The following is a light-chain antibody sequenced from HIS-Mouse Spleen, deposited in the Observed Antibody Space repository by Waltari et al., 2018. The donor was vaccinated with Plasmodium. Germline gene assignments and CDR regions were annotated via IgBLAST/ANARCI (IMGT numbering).Light chain of an antibody. CDR1: SLRSYY. CDR3: NSRDSSGNHVV. V-gene: IGLV3-19*01. CDR2: GKN. Sequence: SSELTQDPAVSVALGQTVRITCQGDSLRSYYASWYQQKPGQAPVLFIYGKNNRPSGNPDRVSGSSAGYTASLTITGAQAEDEADYYCNSRDSSGNHVVFGGGTKLTVL. J-gene: IGLJ2*01.